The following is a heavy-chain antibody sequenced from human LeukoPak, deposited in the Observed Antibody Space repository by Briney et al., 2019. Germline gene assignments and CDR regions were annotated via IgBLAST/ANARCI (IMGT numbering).Heavy chain of an antibody. CDR3: ARDGCSGGSCED. CDR1: GFTFSSYE. D-gene: IGHD2-15*01. V-gene: IGHV3-48*03. Sequence: GGSLRLSCAASGFTFSSYEMNWVREAPGKGLEWVSYIRSSGSTIYYADSVKGRFTISRDNAKNSLYLQMVSLRAEDTAVYYCARDGCSGGSCEDWGQGTLVTVSS. J-gene: IGHJ4*02. CDR2: IRSSGSTI.